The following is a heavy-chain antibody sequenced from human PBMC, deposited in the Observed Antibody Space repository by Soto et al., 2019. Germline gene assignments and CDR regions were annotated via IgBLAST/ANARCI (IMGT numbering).Heavy chain of an antibody. Sequence: QVQLVQSGAEVKKSGAAVKISCKTSGFTLPSVYLHWVRQAPGQGLEWMGLINPGPGSTSYSEKFQGRVTITGDMSSKTVYMQLGTLTSEDTGVYYCARGGWAGYSSEGGFDVWGQGTHITVSS. V-gene: IGHV1-46*01. J-gene: IGHJ4*02. D-gene: IGHD6-19*01. CDR3: ARGGWAGYSSEGGFDV. CDR2: INPGPGST. CDR1: GFTLPSVY.